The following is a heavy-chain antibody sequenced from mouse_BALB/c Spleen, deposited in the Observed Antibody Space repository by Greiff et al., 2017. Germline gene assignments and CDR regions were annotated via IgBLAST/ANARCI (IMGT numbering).Heavy chain of an antibody. D-gene: IGHD4-1*01. Sequence: VQLQQSAAELARPGASVKMSCKASGYTFTSYTMHWVKQRPGQGLEWIGYINPSSGYTEYNQKFKDKTTLTADKSSSTAYMQLSSLTSEDSAVYYCARRGGTEVDYFDYWGQGTTLTVSS. CDR1: GYTFTSYT. CDR2: INPSSGYT. CDR3: ARRGGTEVDYFDY. J-gene: IGHJ2*01. V-gene: IGHV1-4*02.